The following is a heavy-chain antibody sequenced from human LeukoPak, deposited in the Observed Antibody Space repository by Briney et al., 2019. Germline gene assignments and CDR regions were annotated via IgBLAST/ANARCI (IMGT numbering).Heavy chain of an antibody. D-gene: IGHD1-1*01. CDR1: GFTFSDFG. CDR3: VKIGHAFHWHWFDE. Sequence: GGSLRLSCAASGFTFSDFGMGWARQAPGKGLEWVSGINSRETFYADSVKGRFTISRDNSRNKLNLQMNTLRADDTALYYCVKIGHAFHWHWFDEWGQGTLVTVSS. V-gene: IGHV3-23*01. CDR2: INSRET. J-gene: IGHJ5*02.